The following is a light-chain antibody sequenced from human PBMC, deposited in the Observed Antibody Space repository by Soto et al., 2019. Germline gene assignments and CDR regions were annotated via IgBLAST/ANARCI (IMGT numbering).Light chain of an antibody. CDR1: SSNIGSTYD. J-gene: IGLJ3*02. V-gene: IGLV1-40*01. CDR3: QSYDSSLSVWV. Sequence: QSVLTQPPSVSGAPGQRVTISCTGSSSNIGSTYDVHWYQHLPGTAPKLLIYGGTYRPSGVSDRFSGSKSGSSASLAITGLQADDEADYYCQSYDSSLSVWVFGGGTKLTDL. CDR2: GGT.